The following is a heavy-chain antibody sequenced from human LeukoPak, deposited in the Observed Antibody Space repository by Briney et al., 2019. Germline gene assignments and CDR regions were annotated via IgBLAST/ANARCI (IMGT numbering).Heavy chain of an antibody. V-gene: IGHV3-7*01. CDR1: GFTFSTYW. D-gene: IGHD1-14*01. CDR3: GRDSFETDIDY. CDR2: IKEDGSET. J-gene: IGHJ4*02. Sequence: GGSLRLSCAASGFTFSTYWMSWVRQAPGKGLEWVANIKEDGSETYYVDSLRGRFTISRDNLKNSLYLQINSLRAEDTAVYYCGRDSFETDIDYWGQGALVTVSS.